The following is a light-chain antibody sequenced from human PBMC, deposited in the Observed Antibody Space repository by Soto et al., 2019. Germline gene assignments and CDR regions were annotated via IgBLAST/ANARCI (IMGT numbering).Light chain of an antibody. J-gene: IGKJ4*01. Sequence: EIVLTQSPATLSLSPGERGTLSCRASQSVSSYLAWYQQKPGQAPSLLIYGASTRATGIPARFSGSGSGTDFTLTISRIEPEDFAVYYCQQRYNSLTFGGGTKVDIK. V-gene: IGKV3-11*01. CDR3: QQRYNSLT. CDR2: GAS. CDR1: QSVSSY.